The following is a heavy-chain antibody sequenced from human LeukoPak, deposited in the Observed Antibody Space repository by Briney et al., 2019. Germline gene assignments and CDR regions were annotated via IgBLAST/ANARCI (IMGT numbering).Heavy chain of an antibody. CDR1: GFTFSRYN. Sequence: GGSLRLSCAASGFTFSRYNMNWVRQAPGKGLEWVSTITGSGGSTYYADSVKGQFTISRDNSKNTLYLQMNSLRAEDTAVYYCAKGTMVRGAIIDYWGQGTLVTVSS. CDR3: AKGTMVRGAIIDY. CDR2: ITGSGGST. D-gene: IGHD3-10*01. J-gene: IGHJ4*02. V-gene: IGHV3-23*01.